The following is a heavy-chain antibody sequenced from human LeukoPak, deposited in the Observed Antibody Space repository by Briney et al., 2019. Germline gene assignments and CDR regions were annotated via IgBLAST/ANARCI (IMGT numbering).Heavy chain of an antibody. CDR3: ARGNLKGFGFDP. Sequence: SETLSLTCAVYGGSFSGYYWSWIRQPPGKGLEWIGEINHSGSTNYNPPLKSRVTISVDTSKNQFSLKLSSVTAADTAVYYCARGNLKGFGFDPWGQGTLVTVSS. CDR2: INHSGST. CDR1: GGSFSGYY. J-gene: IGHJ5*02. D-gene: IGHD3-10*01. V-gene: IGHV4-34*01.